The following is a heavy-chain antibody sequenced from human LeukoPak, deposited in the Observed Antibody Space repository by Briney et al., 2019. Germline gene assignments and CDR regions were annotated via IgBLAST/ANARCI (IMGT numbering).Heavy chain of an antibody. D-gene: IGHD5-18*01. V-gene: IGHV3-30-3*01. CDR2: ISYDGSNK. CDR1: GFTFSSYA. J-gene: IGHJ4*02. Sequence: GGSLRLSCAASGFTFSSYAMHWVRQAPDKGLEWVAVISYDGSNKYYADSVKGRFTISRDNSKNTLYLQMNSLRAEDTAVYYCAREASYGPFDYWGQGTLVTVSS. CDR3: AREASYGPFDY.